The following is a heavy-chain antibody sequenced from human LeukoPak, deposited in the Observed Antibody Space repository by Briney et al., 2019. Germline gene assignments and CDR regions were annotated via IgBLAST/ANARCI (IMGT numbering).Heavy chain of an antibody. CDR2: IKQDGSEK. V-gene: IGHV3-7*05. J-gene: IGHJ4*02. CDR1: GFTFSSYW. D-gene: IGHD2-2*01. CDR3: ARDQRYCSSSSCPWEPFDY. Sequence: GGSLRLSCAASGFTFSSYWMSWVRQAPGKGLEWVANIKQDGSEKYYVDSVKGRFTISRDNAKNSPYLQMNSLRAEDTAVYYCARDQRYCSSSSCPWEPFDYWGQGTLVTVSS.